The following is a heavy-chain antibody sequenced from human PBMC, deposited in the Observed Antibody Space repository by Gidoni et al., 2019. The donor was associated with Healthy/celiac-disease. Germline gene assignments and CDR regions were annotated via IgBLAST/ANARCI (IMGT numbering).Heavy chain of an antibody. CDR2: IWYDGSNK. CDR1: GFTFSSYG. J-gene: IGHJ6*02. CDR3: ARDGDELWSGDYYYGMDV. Sequence: QVQLVESGGGVVQPGRSLRLSCAASGFTFSSYGMHWVRPAPGKGLEWVAVIWYDGSNKYYADSVKGRFTISRDNSKNTLYLQMNSLRAEDTAVYYCARDGDELWSGDYYYGMDVWGQGTTVTVSS. V-gene: IGHV3-33*01. D-gene: IGHD3-10*01.